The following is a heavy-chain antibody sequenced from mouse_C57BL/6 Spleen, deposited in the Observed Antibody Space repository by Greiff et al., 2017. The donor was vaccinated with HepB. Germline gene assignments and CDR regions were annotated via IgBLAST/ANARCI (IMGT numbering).Heavy chain of an antibody. Sequence: VQLHQSGAELVTPGASVKLSCKASCSPFTEYTLNWVNPRYGQGLEWIGWFYPGSGSIKYNEKFKDKATWIADKSSITVYMALSRLTSEDSAVYFCARHEDPATNALHYFDYWGQGTTLPVSS. CDR2: FYPGSGSI. J-gene: IGHJ2*01. D-gene: IGHD1-2*01. CDR3: ARHEDPATNALHYFDY. CDR1: CSPFTEYT. V-gene: IGHV1-62-2*01.